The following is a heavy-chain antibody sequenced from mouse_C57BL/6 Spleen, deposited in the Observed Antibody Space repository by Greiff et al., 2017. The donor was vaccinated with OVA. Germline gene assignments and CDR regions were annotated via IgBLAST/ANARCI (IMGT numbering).Heavy chain of an antibody. J-gene: IGHJ1*03. V-gene: IGHV1-42*01. CDR2: INPSTGGT. Sequence: EVQLQQSGPELVKPGASVKISCKASGYSFTGYYMNWVKQSPEKSLEWIGEINPSTGGTTYNQKFKAKATLTVDKSSSTAYMQLKSLTSEDSAVYYGAREGGSYDWYFDVWGTGTTVTVSS. CDR1: GYSFTGYY. CDR3: AREGGSYDWYFDV. D-gene: IGHD1-1*02.